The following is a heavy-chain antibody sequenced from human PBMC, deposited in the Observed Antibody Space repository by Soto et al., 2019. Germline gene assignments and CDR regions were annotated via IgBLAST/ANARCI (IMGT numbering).Heavy chain of an antibody. CDR3: ARAWGVDLRFGAIDV. D-gene: IGHD3-10*01. V-gene: IGHV3-33*08. CDR1: GFTFSNYA. CDR2: VWYDGSNE. Sequence: GGSLRLSCAASGFTFSNYAMHWVRQAPGKGLEWVAIVWYDGSNEYYADSVKGRFSISRDNSKNTLYLQMNSLRAEDTAVYYCARAWGVDLRFGAIDVWGQGTTVTVSS. J-gene: IGHJ6*02.